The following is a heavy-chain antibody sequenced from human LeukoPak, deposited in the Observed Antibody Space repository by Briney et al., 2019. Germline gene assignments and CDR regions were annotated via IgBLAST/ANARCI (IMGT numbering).Heavy chain of an antibody. CDR2: IKHDGSEK. J-gene: IGHJ4*02. CDR3: ARGGGKLDN. CDR1: GFTLSSYW. Sequence: PGGSLRLSCTASGFTLSSYWMSWVRQAPGKGLEWVATIKHDGSEKSHVDSVKGRFTISRDNAKNSLYLQMNSLRADDTAVFYCARGGGKLDNWGQGTLVTVSS. D-gene: IGHD6-25*01. V-gene: IGHV3-7*01.